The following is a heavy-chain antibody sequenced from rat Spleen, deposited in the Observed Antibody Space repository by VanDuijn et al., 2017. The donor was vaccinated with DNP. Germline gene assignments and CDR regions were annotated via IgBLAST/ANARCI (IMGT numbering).Heavy chain of an antibody. CDR2: INHSGST. CDR3: ASYYYDGYYAMDA. V-gene: IGHV3-1*01. D-gene: IGHD1-12*02. CDR1: GYSITSGY. Sequence: EVQLQESGPGLVKPSQSLSLTCSVTGYSITSGYRWNWIRKFPGDKMEWIGYINHSGSTGYNPSLKSRISITRDTSKNQFFLQLNSVTTEDTATYYCASYYYDGYYAMDAWGQGTSVTVSS. J-gene: IGHJ4*01.